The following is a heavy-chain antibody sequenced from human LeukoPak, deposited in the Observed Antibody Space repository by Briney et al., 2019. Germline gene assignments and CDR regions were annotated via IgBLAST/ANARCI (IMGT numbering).Heavy chain of an antibody. V-gene: IGHV1-18*01. Sequence: ASVKVSCKASGGTFSSYAISWVRQAPGQGLEWMGWISAYNGNTNYAQNLQGRVTMTTDTSTSTAYMELRSLRSDDTAVYYCARDSDYYDSSGYSDYWGQGTLVTVSS. CDR1: GGTFSSYA. J-gene: IGHJ4*02. CDR2: ISAYNGNT. D-gene: IGHD3-22*01. CDR3: ARDSDYYDSSGYSDY.